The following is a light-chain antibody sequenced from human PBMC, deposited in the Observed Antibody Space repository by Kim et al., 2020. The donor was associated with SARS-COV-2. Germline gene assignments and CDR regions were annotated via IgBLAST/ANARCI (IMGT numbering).Light chain of an antibody. Sequence: QSTTISCPGTGTAVASYNFVSWYQQHPGEAPKVIIYDVDNRPSGVSNRFSGSKSGNTASLTISEVQAEDEADYYCSSFRSGNTLLFGGGTQLTVL. CDR3: SSFRSGNTLL. CDR1: GTAVASYNF. J-gene: IGLJ3*02. V-gene: IGLV2-14*04. CDR2: DVD.